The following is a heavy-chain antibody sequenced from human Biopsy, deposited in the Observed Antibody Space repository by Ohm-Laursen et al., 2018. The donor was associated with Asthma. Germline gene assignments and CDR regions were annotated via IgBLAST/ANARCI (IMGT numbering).Heavy chain of an antibody. Sequence: SLRLSCTASEFSFSHYPMHWVRQAPDKGLEWVAVISYHGAIKFYADSVKGRFTISRDNSKNTLDLQMNSLREEDTAVYYCVRDGTDDAFDIWGQGTVVSVSS. CDR1: EFSFSHYP. D-gene: IGHD1-1*01. CDR3: VRDGTDDAFDI. V-gene: IGHV3-30-3*01. CDR2: ISYHGAIK. J-gene: IGHJ3*02.